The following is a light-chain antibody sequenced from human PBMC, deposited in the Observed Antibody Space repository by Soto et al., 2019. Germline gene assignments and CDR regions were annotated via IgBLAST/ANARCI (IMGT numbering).Light chain of an antibody. CDR1: QSVSSSY. CDR2: GAS. CDR3: QQRSNWPLG. Sequence: EIVLTQSPGTLSLSPGERATLSCRASQSVSSSYLAWYQQKPGQAPRLLIYGASSRATGIPDRFSGSGSGTDFTLTISRLEPEDFAVYYCQQRSNWPLGFXQGTRMEIK. J-gene: IGKJ5*01. V-gene: IGKV3D-20*02.